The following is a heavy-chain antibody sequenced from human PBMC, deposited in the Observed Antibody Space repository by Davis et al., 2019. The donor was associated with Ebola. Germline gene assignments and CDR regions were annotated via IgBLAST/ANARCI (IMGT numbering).Heavy chain of an antibody. Sequence: GSLRLSCTVSGGSIGTYYWSWIRQSPGTGLEWIGYIYWSGTINYNPSLKSRVTISVDTSKNQFSLKLSSVTAADTAVYYCARPRSSGSYRYGMDVWGQGTTVTVSS. CDR3: ARPRSSGSYRYGMDV. CDR1: GGSIGTYY. CDR2: IYWSGTI. D-gene: IGHD1-26*01. V-gene: IGHV4-59*01. J-gene: IGHJ6*02.